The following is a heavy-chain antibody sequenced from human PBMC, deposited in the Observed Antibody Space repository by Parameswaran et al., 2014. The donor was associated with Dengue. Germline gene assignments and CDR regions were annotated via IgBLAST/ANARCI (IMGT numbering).Heavy chain of an antibody. J-gene: IGHJ4*02. CDR3: ARYSGDYVGNDY. D-gene: IGHD4-17*01. CDR2: ISRSSSTI. V-gene: IGHV3-48*02. Sequence: VRQMPGKGLEWVSYISRSSSTIYYADSVKGRFTISRDNAKNSLYLQMNSLRDEDTAVYYCARYSGDYVGNDYWGQGTLVTVSS.